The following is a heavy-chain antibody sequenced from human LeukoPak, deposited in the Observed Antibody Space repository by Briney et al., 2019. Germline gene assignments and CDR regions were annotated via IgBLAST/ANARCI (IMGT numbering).Heavy chain of an antibody. CDR3: AKDAAYGGGPDTFDL. Sequence: GGSLRLSCAPSGYTVSSNHMSCVRQAPGEGLNWVSIIYSGGTTYYADSVKGRFTISRNNSKNTLYLQMNRLKAEDPAVYYCAKDAAYGGGPDTFDLWGRGTIVTVSS. J-gene: IGHJ3*01. CDR2: IYSGGTT. D-gene: IGHD4-23*01. V-gene: IGHV3-53*01. CDR1: GYTVSSNH.